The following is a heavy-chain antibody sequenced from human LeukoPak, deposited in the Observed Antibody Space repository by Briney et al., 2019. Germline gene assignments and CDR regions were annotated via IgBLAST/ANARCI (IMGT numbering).Heavy chain of an antibody. V-gene: IGHV1-69*13. Sequence: SAKVSCKASGGTFISYAISWVRQAPGQGLEWMGGIIPIFGTANYAQKFQGRVTITADESTSTAYMELSSLRSEDTAVYYCARVLSGYYYYGMDVWGQGTTVTVSS. J-gene: IGHJ6*02. D-gene: IGHD3-3*02. CDR2: IIPIFGTA. CDR1: GGTFISYA. CDR3: ARVLSGYYYYGMDV.